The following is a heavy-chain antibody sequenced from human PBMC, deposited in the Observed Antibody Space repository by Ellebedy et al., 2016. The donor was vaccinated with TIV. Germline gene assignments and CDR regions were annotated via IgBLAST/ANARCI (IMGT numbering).Heavy chain of an antibody. V-gene: IGHV3-23*01. CDR1: GFTFSNYA. CDR2: ISGSGGHT. CDR3: AYCTNGVCYSYSSSWYGAFDI. J-gene: IGHJ3*02. Sequence: GGSLRLSCAASGFTFSNYAMSWVRQAPGRGLEWVSTISGSGGHTYFADSVKGRFTISRDNSKNTLYLQMNSLRAEDTAVYYCAYCTNGVCYSYSSSWYGAFDIWGQGTMVTVSS. D-gene: IGHD2-8*01.